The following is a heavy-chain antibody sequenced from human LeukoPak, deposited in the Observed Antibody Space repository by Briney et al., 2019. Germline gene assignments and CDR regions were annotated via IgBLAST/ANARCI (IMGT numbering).Heavy chain of an antibody. CDR1: GFSVSSNY. J-gene: IGHJ4*02. CDR2: IYSGGRT. D-gene: IGHD6-13*01. V-gene: IGHV3-53*01. CDR3: AKGSSSWYTYYYFDY. Sequence: PGGSLRLSCAASGFSVSSNYMSWVRQAPGKGLEWVSVIYSGGRTYYADSVKGRFTISRDNSKNTVYLQMNSLRAEDTAVYYCAKGSSSWYTYYYFDYWGQGTLVTVSS.